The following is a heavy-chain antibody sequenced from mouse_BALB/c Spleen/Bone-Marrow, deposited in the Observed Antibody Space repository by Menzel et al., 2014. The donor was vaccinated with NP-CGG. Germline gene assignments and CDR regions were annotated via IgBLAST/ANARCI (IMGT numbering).Heavy chain of an antibody. D-gene: IGHD1-2*01. J-gene: IGHJ4*01. CDR3: ARGRDYGFMVC. CDR1: GFAFTIYL. CDR2: INPGSGGT. V-gene: IGHV1-54*01. Sequence: VHLQQSGAELVRPGTSVKASCKASGFAFTIYLIEWVKQRPGQGLEWIGVINPGSGGTNYNEKFKGKATLTADKSSSTDYMQLNRLTSDDSAVYFCARGRDYGFMVCWGQGTPVTISS.